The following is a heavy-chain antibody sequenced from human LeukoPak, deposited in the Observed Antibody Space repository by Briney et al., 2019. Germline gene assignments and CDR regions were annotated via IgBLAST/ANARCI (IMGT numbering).Heavy chain of an antibody. D-gene: IGHD2-8*01. CDR3: AKDEFVASDFNGAFDI. V-gene: IGHV3-9*03. CDR1: GFTFDNYA. J-gene: IGHJ3*02. CDR2: ISWNSGSI. Sequence: PGRSLRLSCAASGFTFDNYAMHWVRQAPGKGLEWVSGISWNSGSIGYADSVKGRFTISRDNAKNSLYLQMNSLRTEDMALYYCAKDEFVASDFNGAFDIWGQGTMVTVSS.